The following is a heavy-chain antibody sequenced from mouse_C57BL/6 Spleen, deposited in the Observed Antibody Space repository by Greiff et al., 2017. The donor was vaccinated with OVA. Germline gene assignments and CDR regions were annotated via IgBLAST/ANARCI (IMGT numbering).Heavy chain of an antibody. J-gene: IGHJ4*01. D-gene: IGHD2-1*01. CDR3: ARLYPAMDY. Sequence: EVKLMESGGGLVQPGGSLSLSCAASGFTFTDYYMSWVRQPPGKALEWLGFIRNKANGYTTEYSASVKGRFTISRDNSQSILYLQMNALRAEDSATYYCARLYPAMDYWGQGTSVTVSS. V-gene: IGHV7-3*01. CDR2: IRNKANGYTT. CDR1: GFTFTDYY.